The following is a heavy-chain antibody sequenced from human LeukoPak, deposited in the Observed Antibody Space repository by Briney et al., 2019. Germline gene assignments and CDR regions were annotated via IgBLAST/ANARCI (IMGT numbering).Heavy chain of an antibody. Sequence: ASVKVSCKASGYTFTSYDINWVRQATGQGLEWMGWMNPNSGNTGYAQKFQGRVTMTRNTSISTAYMELSSLRSEDTAVYYCARAHSSGWFRIYYYYGMDVWGQGTTVTVSS. CDR3: ARAHSSGWFRIYYYYGMDV. J-gene: IGHJ6*02. CDR2: MNPNSGNT. V-gene: IGHV1-8*01. CDR1: GYTFTSYD. D-gene: IGHD6-19*01.